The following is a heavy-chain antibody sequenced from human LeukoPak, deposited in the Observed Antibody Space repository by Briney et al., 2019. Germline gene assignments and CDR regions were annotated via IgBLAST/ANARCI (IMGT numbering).Heavy chain of an antibody. J-gene: IGHJ4*02. CDR3: VSFYETY. CDR2: INSDGSWT. D-gene: IGHD2/OR15-2a*01. CDR1: GNYC. Sequence: GGSLRLSCAASGNYCMHWVRQAPGKGLVWVSHINSDGSWTSYADSVKGRFAISKDNAKNTVYLQMNSLRAEDTAVYYCVSFYETYWGRGTLVTVSS. V-gene: IGHV3-74*01.